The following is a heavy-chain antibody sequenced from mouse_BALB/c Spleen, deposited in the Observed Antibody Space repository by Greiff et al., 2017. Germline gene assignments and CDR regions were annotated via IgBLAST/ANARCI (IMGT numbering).Heavy chain of an antibody. CDR3: ARGRGTARAPAWFAY. D-gene: IGHD3-2*01. CDR2: ISYDGSN. J-gene: IGHJ3*01. Sequence: ESGPGLVKPSQSLSLTCSVTGYSITSGYYWNWIRQFPGNKLEWMGYISYDGSNNYNPSLKNRISITRDTSKNQFFLKLNSVTTEDTATYYCARGRGTARAPAWFAYWGQGTLVTVSA. CDR1: GYSITSGYY. V-gene: IGHV3-6*02.